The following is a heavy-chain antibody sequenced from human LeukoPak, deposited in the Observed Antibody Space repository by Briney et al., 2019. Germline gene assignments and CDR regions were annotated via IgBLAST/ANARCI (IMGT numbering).Heavy chain of an antibody. V-gene: IGHV4-39*01. D-gene: IGHD6-19*01. CDR1: GGSLSSSNYY. J-gene: IGHJ4*02. CDR3: ASGSYSSGWHPYFDS. Sequence: SETLSLTCSVSGGSLSSSNYYRGCIRQPPGKGLEWIGSLFYTGSTYYNPSLKSRVTISVDTSKNQFSLNLSSVTAADTAIYYCASGSYSSGWHPYFDSWGQGTLVTVSS. CDR2: LFYTGST.